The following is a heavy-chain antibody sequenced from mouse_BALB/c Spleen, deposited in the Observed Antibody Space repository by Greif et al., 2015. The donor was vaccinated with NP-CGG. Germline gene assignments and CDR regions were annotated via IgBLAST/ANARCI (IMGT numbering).Heavy chain of an antibody. D-gene: IGHD1-1*01. J-gene: IGHJ4*01. CDR2: FHPYNDDT. V-gene: IGHV1-47*01. CDR1: GYTFTTYP. CDR3: ARGYYGSSYAMDY. Sequence: QVQLQQPGAELVKPGASVKMSCKAFGYTFTTYPIEWMKQNHGKSLEWIGNFHPYNDDTKYNEKFKGKAKLTVEKPSSTVYLEPSRLTSDDSAVYYCARGYYGSSYAMDYWGQGTSVTVSS.